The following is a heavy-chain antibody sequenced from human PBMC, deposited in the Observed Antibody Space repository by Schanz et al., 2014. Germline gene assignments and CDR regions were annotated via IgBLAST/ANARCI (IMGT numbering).Heavy chain of an antibody. CDR1: GGTFTSYA. CDR3: ATIGVNDYWRFGLDL. J-gene: IGHJ6*02. Sequence: QVQLVQSGAEVRKPGSSVRVSCKASGGTFTSYAFSWVRQAPGQGLEWMGRIIPIVDITNYAQKFLGRVTITAAKSTSPASMELKSLRSADTAVYYCATIGVNDYWRFGLDLWGQGTTVTVSS. CDR2: IIPIVDIT. D-gene: IGHD3-16*01. V-gene: IGHV1-69*04.